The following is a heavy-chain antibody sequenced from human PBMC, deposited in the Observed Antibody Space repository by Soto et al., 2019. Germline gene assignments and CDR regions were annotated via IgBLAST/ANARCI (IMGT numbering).Heavy chain of an antibody. J-gene: IGHJ4*02. V-gene: IGHV3-48*01. CDR3: ARDPSYDFWSGYSDY. D-gene: IGHD3-3*01. Sequence: PGGSLRLSCAASGFTFSSYAMSWVRQAPGKGLEWVSYISGSSSSTYYADSVKGRFTISRDNAKNTLYLQMNSLRAEDTAVYYCARDPSYDFWSGYSDYWGQGTLVTVSS. CDR2: ISGSSSST. CDR1: GFTFSSYA.